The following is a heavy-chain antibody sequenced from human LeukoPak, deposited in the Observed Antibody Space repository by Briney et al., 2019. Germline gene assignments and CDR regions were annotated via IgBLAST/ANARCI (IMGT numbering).Heavy chain of an antibody. V-gene: IGHV3-21*01. CDR3: ARDTSDWLLFTPFDY. D-gene: IGHD3-9*01. Sequence: GGSLRLSCAASGFTFSGYSMNWVRQAPGKGLEWVAAITSSSNYIYYADSLKGRFTISRDNAKNFLYLQMNSLRAEDTAVYYCARDTSDWLLFTPFDYWGQGTLVTVSS. CDR2: ITSSSNYI. J-gene: IGHJ4*02. CDR1: GFTFSGYS.